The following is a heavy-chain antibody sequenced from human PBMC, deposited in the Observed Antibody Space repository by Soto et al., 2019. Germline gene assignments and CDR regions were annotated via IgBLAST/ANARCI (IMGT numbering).Heavy chain of an antibody. D-gene: IGHD6-13*01. Sequence: SETLSLTCAVSGYSISSGYYWGRIRQPPGKGLEWLGSIFHSGTTYDNPSLKSRVTISVDMSKNQFSLKLSSVTAADTAVYYCARVPYSRAGIDYWGQGTLVTVSS. V-gene: IGHV4-38-2*01. J-gene: IGHJ4*02. CDR3: ARVPYSRAGIDY. CDR2: IFHSGTT. CDR1: GYSISSGYY.